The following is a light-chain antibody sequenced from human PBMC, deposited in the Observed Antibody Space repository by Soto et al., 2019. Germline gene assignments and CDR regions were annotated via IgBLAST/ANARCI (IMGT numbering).Light chain of an antibody. CDR2: SNN. CDR1: SSNIGSNT. J-gene: IGLJ2*01. CDR3: AAWDDSLNGVV. V-gene: IGLV1-44*01. Sequence: QSVLTQPPSESGTPGQRVTISCSGSSSNIGSNTVNWYQQLPGTAPKLLIYSNNQRPSGVPDRCSGSKSGTSASLAISGLQSEDEGDYYCAAWDDSLNGVVFGGGTQVTVL.